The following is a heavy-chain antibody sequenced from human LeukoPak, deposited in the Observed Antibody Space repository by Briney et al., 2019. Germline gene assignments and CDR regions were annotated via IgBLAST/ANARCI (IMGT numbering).Heavy chain of an antibody. CDR1: GFTFSSYE. CDR2: ISSSGSTI. J-gene: IGHJ4*02. V-gene: IGHV3-48*03. CDR3: AKDKMATTGRGYYFDY. Sequence: GGSLRLSCAASGFTFSSYEMNWVRQAPGKGLEWVSYISSSGSTIYYADSVKGRFTISRDNAKNSLYLQMNSLRAEDTAVYYCAKDKMATTGRGYYFDYWGQGTLVTVSS. D-gene: IGHD5-24*01.